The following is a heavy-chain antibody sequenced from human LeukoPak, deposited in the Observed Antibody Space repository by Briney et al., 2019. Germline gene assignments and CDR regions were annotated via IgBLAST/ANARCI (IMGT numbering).Heavy chain of an antibody. D-gene: IGHD3-22*01. J-gene: IGHJ6*03. V-gene: IGHV1-46*01. Sequence: ASVKVSCKASGYTFTSFNLHWVRQAPGQGLEWMGIINPSGAGTSYAQKFEGRVTMTRDMSTSAVYMELGSLRSEDTAVYYCARDLGAPELTGGYIGYYYYYYMDVWGKGTTVTVSS. CDR3: ARDLGAPELTGGYIGYYYYYYMDV. CDR2: INPSGAGT. CDR1: GYTFTSFN.